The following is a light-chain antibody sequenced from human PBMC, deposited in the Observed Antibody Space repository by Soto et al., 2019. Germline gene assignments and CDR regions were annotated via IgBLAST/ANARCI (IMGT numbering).Light chain of an antibody. Sequence: QSALTQPPSMSGSPGQSVALSCPGTSSDVGSYNRVSWYQQPPGAAPQLMIYEVSNRPSGVPDRFSGSKSGNTASLTISGLQAEDEADYYCNSYTGSSTYVFGTGTKVTVL. CDR1: SSDVGSYNR. J-gene: IGLJ1*01. CDR2: EVS. V-gene: IGLV2-18*02. CDR3: NSYTGSSTYV.